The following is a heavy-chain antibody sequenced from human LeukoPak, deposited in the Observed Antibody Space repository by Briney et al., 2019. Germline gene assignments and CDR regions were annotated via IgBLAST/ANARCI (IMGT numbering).Heavy chain of an antibody. Sequence: GASVKVSCKASGYAFTSYGISWVRQAPGQGLEWMGWISAYNGNTNYAQKLQGRVTMTTDTSTSTAYMELRSLRSDDTAVYYCARAVVVAANTYFDYWGQGTLVTVSS. CDR2: ISAYNGNT. J-gene: IGHJ4*02. D-gene: IGHD2-15*01. CDR1: GYAFTSYG. CDR3: ARAVVVAANTYFDY. V-gene: IGHV1-18*01.